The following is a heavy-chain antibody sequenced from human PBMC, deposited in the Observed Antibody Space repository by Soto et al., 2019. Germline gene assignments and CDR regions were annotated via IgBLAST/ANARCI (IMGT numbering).Heavy chain of an antibody. J-gene: IGHJ6*02. CDR3: ARERREYSYQNYYYYGMDV. CDR1: GFTFSSYS. D-gene: IGHD5-18*01. Sequence: GGSLRLSCAASGFTFSSYSMNWVRQAPGKGLEWVSSISSSSSYIYYADSVKGRFTISRDNAKNSLYLQMNSLRAEDTAVYYCARERREYSYQNYYYYGMDVWGQGTTVTVSS. V-gene: IGHV3-21*01. CDR2: ISSSSSYI.